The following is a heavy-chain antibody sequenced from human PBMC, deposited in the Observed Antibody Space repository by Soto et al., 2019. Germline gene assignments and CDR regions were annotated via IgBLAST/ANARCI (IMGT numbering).Heavy chain of an antibody. CDR3: ARGRWVATIVDY. D-gene: IGHD5-12*01. J-gene: IGHJ4*02. CDR1: GGCFSGYY. Sequence: QVQLQQWGAGLLKPSETLSLTCAVYGGCFSGYYWSWIRQPPGKGLEWIGEINHSGSTNYNPSRKSRVTISVDTSKNHFSLKLSSVTAADTAVYYCARGRWVATIVDYWGQGTLVTVSS. V-gene: IGHV4-34*01. CDR2: INHSGST.